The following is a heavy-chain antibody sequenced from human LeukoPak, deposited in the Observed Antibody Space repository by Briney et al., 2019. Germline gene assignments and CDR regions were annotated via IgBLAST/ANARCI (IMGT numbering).Heavy chain of an antibody. CDR2: INHSGST. CDR1: GGSISSYY. V-gene: IGHV4-34*01. CDR3: ARVRYYYDSSGYYRGRYYFDY. J-gene: IGHJ4*02. D-gene: IGHD3-22*01. Sequence: SETLSLTCTVSGGSISSYYWSWIRQPPGKGLEWIGEINHSGSTNYNPSLKSRVTISVDTSKNQFSLKLSSVTAADTAVYYCARVRYYYDSSGYYRGRYYFDYWGQGTLVTVSS.